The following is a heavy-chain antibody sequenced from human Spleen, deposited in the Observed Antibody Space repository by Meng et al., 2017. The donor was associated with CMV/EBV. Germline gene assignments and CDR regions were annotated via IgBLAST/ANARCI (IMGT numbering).Heavy chain of an antibody. CDR1: GGSISSSSYY. V-gene: IGHV4-30-4*08. J-gene: IGHJ4*02. Sequence: QPRLRGSGPGLVKPSETLSLTCTGSGGSISSSSYYWGWIRQPPGKGLEWIGYIYYSGSTYYNPSLKSRVTISVDTSKNQFSLKLSSVTAADTAVYYCARESRNWNQGGFDYWGQGTLVTVSS. CDR3: ARESRNWNQGGFDY. CDR2: IYYSGST. D-gene: IGHD1-20*01.